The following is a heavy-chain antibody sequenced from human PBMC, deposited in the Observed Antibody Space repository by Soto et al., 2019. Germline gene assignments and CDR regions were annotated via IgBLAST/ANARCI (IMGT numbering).Heavy chain of an antibody. V-gene: IGHV4-34*01. CDR3: SRWGPIVVVPAAILWRGTFDY. CDR2: INHSGST. J-gene: IGHJ4*02. Sequence: SETLSLTCAVYGGSFSGYYWSWIRQPPGKGLEWIGEINHSGSTNYNPSLKSRVTISVDTSKNQFSLKLSSVTAADTAVYYCSRWGPIVVVPAAILWRGTFDYWGQGTLVTVSS. CDR1: GGSFSGYY. D-gene: IGHD2-2*02.